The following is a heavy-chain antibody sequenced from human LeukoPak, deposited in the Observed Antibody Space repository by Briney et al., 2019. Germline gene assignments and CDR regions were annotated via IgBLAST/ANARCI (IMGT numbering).Heavy chain of an antibody. J-gene: IGHJ5*02. D-gene: IGHD3-22*01. CDR3: ARGDYYDSSGYLDYRNNWFDP. CDR1: GYTFTSYD. V-gene: IGHV1-2*02. CDR2: INPNSGVT. Sequence: ASVKVSCKASGYTFTSYDINWVRQAPGQGLEWMGWINPNSGVTNYAQKFQGRVTMTRDTSISTVYMELSRLTSDDTAVYYCARGDYYDSSGYLDYRNNWFDPWGQGTLVTVSS.